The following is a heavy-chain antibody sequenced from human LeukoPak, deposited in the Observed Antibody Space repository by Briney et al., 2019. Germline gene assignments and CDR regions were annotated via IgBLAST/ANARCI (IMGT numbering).Heavy chain of an antibody. CDR1: GFTFSSYA. CDR2: ISGSGGST. V-gene: IGHV3-23*01. CDR3: GKVARDFWSGQAFDY. Sequence: GGSLRLSCAASGFTFSSYAMSWVRQAPGKGLEWVSAISGSGGSTYYADSVKGRFTISRDNSKNTLYLQMNSLRAEDTAVDYCGKVARDFWSGQAFDYWGQGTLVTVSS. D-gene: IGHD3-3*01. J-gene: IGHJ4*02.